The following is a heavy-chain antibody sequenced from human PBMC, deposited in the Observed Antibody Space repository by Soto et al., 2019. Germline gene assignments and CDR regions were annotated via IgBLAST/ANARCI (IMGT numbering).Heavy chain of an antibody. CDR2: ISFDGDK. CDR1: GFDFSESG. V-gene: IGHV3-30*03. Sequence: PGGSLRLSCKDPGFDFSESGILWVRQTPGKGLEWVALISFDGDKYYVDSVKGRVTISRDNPTNTVYLQMNPLRPEDTGVYYCARDYARGWCQFWGQGTLVTVSS. CDR3: ARDYARGWCQF. J-gene: IGHJ4*02. D-gene: IGHD2-8*02.